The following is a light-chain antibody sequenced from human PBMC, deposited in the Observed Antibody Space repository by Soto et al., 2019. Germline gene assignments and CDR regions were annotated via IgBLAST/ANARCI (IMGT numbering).Light chain of an antibody. Sequence: EIVLTQSPGTLSLSPGERATLSCRASQSVSNNYLAWYQQKPGQAPRLLIYDASNRATGNPDRFSGSGSGTDFTLTISRLEPEDFAVYYCQQYGSSGTFGQGTKVEIK. CDR3: QQYGSSGT. CDR2: DAS. CDR1: QSVSNNY. J-gene: IGKJ1*01. V-gene: IGKV3-20*01.